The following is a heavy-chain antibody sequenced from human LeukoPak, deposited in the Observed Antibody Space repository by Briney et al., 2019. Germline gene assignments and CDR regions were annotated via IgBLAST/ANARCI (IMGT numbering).Heavy chain of an antibody. V-gene: IGHV3-30*18. CDR2: ISHDGTNK. Sequence: GGSLRLSCAASGFPFSSYGMHWVRRAPGKGLEWVAVISHDGTNKYYADSVKGRFTISRDNSKNTLYLQMNSLRAEDTAVYYCAKVNYYESSGYYDYWGQGTLVTVSS. CDR3: AKVNYYESSGYYDY. D-gene: IGHD3-22*01. CDR1: GFPFSSYG. J-gene: IGHJ4*02.